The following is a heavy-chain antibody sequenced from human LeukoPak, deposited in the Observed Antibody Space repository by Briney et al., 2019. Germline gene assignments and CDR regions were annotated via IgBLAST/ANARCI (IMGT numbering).Heavy chain of an antibody. V-gene: IGHV3-23*01. CDR3: ARDPPVAVAGKDYYMDV. CDR1: GFTFSNNA. J-gene: IGHJ6*03. CDR2: ITGSDDST. D-gene: IGHD6-19*01. Sequence: GGSLRLSCAASGFTFSNNAMTWVRQAPGEGLECVSTITGSDDSTYYADSVKGRFTISRDYSKNTVFLQLNNLRAEDTAMYYCARDPPVAVAGKDYYMDVWGKGTTVTVSS.